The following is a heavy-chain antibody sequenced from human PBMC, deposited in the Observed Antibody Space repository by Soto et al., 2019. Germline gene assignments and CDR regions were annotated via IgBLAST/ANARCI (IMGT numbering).Heavy chain of an antibody. Sequence: GGSLILSCAASGFIFSDYYMSWIRQAPGKGLEWVSYISSSGSTIYYADSVKGRFTISRDNAKNSLYLQMNSLRAEDTAVYYCAREDVLMEYAQVGHNWFDPWDQGTLVNVSS. V-gene: IGHV3-11*01. CDR2: ISSSGSTI. D-gene: IGHD2-8*01. J-gene: IGHJ5*02. CDR1: GFIFSDYY. CDR3: AREDVLMEYAQVGHNWFDP.